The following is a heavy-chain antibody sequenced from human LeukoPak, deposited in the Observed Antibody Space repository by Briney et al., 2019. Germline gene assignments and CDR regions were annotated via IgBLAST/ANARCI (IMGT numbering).Heavy chain of an antibody. V-gene: IGHV1-2*02. J-gene: IGHJ4*02. Sequence: GASVKVSCKTTGYTFTGYFLNWVRQAPGQGLEWMGRINPNSGGTNCGQKFQDRVTPTRDTSIATAYMELSSLTSDDTAVYYCARVDAASLAVHYWGQGTLVTVSS. CDR1: GYTFTGYF. D-gene: IGHD6-13*01. CDR3: ARVDAASLAVHY. CDR2: INPNSGGT.